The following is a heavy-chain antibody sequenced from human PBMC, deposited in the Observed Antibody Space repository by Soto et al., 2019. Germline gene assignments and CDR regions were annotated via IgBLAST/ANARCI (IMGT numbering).Heavy chain of an antibody. CDR3: AGGGAGSGPFTWELPDH. CDR1: GNTFTYRY. V-gene: IGHV1-45*02. D-gene: IGHD1-26*01. CDR2: ITPSSGDV. J-gene: IGHJ4*02. Sequence: HMQLVQSGAEVKKTGSSVTVSCKALGNTFTYRYLHWVRQAPGQALEWMGWITPSSGDVHYAQKFQERVTITRDRSINTADTQMSSLRSEDTAMYFCAGGGAGSGPFTWELPDHWGQGTLVTVSS.